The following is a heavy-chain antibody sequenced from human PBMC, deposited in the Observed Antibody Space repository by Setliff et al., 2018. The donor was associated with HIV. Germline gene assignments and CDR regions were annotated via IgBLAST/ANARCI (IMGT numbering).Heavy chain of an antibody. CDR2: INHSGST. Sequence: KPSETLSLTCAVYGGSFSEYYWSWVRQSPGKGLEWIGEINHSGSTDYNPSLKSRVTISVDTSKNQFSLNLSSVTAADTAVYYCARYDYGDFDYWGQGTPVTVSS. V-gene: IGHV4-34*01. CDR3: ARYDYGDFDY. D-gene: IGHD4-17*01. J-gene: IGHJ4*02. CDR1: GGSFSEYY.